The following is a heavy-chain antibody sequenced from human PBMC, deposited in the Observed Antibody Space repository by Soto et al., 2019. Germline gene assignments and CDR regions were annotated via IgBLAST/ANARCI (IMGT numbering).Heavy chain of an antibody. V-gene: IGHV2-5*02. Sequence: QITLKESGPTLVKPTQTLTLTCTFSGFSLSTSGVGVGWIRQPPGKALEWLALIYWDDDKRYSPSLKSRLTITKDTSKNQVVLTMTNMDPVATATYFCAHSRGSNTWSPRPCDPWGQGTLVTVSS. J-gene: IGHJ5*02. CDR1: GFSLSTSGVG. D-gene: IGHD6-13*01. CDR3: AHSRGSNTWSPRPCDP. CDR2: IYWDDDK.